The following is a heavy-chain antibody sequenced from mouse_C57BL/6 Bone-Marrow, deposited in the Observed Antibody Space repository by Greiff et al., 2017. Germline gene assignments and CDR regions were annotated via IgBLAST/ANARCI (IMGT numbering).Heavy chain of an antibody. J-gene: IGHJ4*01. Sequence: EVKVVESEGGLVQPGSSMKLSCTASGFTFSDYYMAWVRQVPEKGLEWVANINYDGSSTYYLDSLKSRFIISRDNAKNILYLQMSSLNSEDTATYYCARDDEMDYWGQGTSVTVSS. CDR3: ARDDEMDY. D-gene: IGHD2-3*01. CDR1: GFTFSDYY. V-gene: IGHV5-16*01. CDR2: INYDGSST.